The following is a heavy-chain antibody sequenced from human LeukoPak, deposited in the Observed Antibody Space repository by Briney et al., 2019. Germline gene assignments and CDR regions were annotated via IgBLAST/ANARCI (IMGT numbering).Heavy chain of an antibody. CDR3: ASQYYYDSSGSNYFDY. J-gene: IGHJ4*02. CDR1: GFIFSNYG. CDR2: IRYDGSNK. Sequence: GGSLRLSCAASGFIFSNYGMNWVRQAPGKGLEWVGFIRYDGSNKYYADSVKGRFTISRDGSTNTVYLQMNSLRAEDTAVYYCASQYYYDSSGSNYFDYWGQGTLVTVSS. V-gene: IGHV3-30*02. D-gene: IGHD3-22*01.